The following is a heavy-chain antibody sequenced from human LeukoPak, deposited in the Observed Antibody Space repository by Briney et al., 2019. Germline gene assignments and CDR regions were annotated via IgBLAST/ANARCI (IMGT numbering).Heavy chain of an antibody. V-gene: IGHV1-18*01. CDR3: AREYGYSYRFFDY. Sequence: GASXXXXXKASGXTFTSYGISXVRQAPGQGLEWXGWISAYNGNTNYAQKLQSRVTMTTDTSTSTAYMELRSLRSDDTAVYYCAREYGYSYRFFDYWGQGTLVPVSS. CDR1: GXTFTSYG. CDR2: ISAYNGNT. J-gene: IGHJ4*02. D-gene: IGHD5-18*01.